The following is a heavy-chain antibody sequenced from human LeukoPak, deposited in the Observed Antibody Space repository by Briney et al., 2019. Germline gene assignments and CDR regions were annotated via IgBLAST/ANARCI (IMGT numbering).Heavy chain of an antibody. CDR2: IWYDGTNP. D-gene: IGHD2-15*01. V-gene: IGHV3-33*01. CDR1: GFTFSSYG. CDR3: ARDFCSGGSCYPDAFDI. Sequence: PGGSLRLSCAASGFTFSSYGMHWVRQAPGKGLDWVAVIWYDGTNPYYADSVKGRFTISRDNSKHTLYLQMNSLRAEDTAVYSCARDFCSGGSCYPDAFDIWGQGTMVTVSS. J-gene: IGHJ3*02.